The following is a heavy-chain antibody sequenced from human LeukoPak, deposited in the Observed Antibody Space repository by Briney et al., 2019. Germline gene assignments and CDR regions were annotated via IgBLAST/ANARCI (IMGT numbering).Heavy chain of an antibody. J-gene: IGHJ4*02. CDR2: IKQDGGEK. Sequence: GGSLRLSCAASGFIFSDYWMTWVRQAPGKGLEWVAHIKQDGGEKYFVDSVKGRFTISRDNAKNLVYLQMSSLRAEDTAVYYCARGWNHAFRFDNWGQGTLVTVST. D-gene: IGHD1-14*01. CDR3: ARGWNHAFRFDN. CDR1: GFIFSDYW. V-gene: IGHV3-7*01.